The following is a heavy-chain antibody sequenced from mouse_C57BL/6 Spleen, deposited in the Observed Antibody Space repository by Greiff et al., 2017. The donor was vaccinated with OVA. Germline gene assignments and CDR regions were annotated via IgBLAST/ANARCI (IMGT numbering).Heavy chain of an antibody. D-gene: IGHD1-3*01. CDR3: ARDGSFNSYLDY. V-gene: IGHV5-4*01. CDR2: ISDGGSYT. Sequence: EVQLVESGGGLVKPGGSLKLSCAASGFTFSSYAMSWVRQTPEKRLEWVATISDGGSYTYYPDNVKGRFTISRDNAKNNLYLHMSHLKSEDTAMYYCARDGSFNSYLDYWGQGTTLTVSS. CDR1: GFTFSSYA. J-gene: IGHJ2*01.